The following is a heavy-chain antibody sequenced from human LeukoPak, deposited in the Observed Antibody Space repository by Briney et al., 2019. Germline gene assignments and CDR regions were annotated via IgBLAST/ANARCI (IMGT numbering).Heavy chain of an antibody. J-gene: IGHJ4*02. CDR2: ISAYNGNT. CDR1: GYTFPRWV. CDR3: AREADSYYYGSGSYSY. D-gene: IGHD3-10*01. V-gene: IGHV1-18*01. Sequence: ASVNVSCMASGYTFPRWVISWVRQAAAQGLAWMGWISAYNGNTNYAQKIQGRVTMTTDTSTSTAYMELRSLRSDDTAVYYCAREADSYYYGSGSYSYWGQGTLVTVSS.